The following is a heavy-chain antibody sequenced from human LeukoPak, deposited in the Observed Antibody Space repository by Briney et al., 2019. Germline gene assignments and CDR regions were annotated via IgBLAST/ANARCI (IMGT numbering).Heavy chain of an antibody. D-gene: IGHD3-3*01. CDR2: IVVGSGKT. CDR3: ARVKGRVFGVITTKERYFDY. CDR1: GFTFISSA. J-gene: IGHJ4*02. V-gene: IGHV1-58*02. Sequence: ASVKVSCKASGFTFISSAMQWVRQARGQRPEWIGWIVVGSGKTDYAQKFRNRVTFTRDMSTSTTFMELSSLTSEDTAVYYCARVKGRVFGVITTKERYFDYWGQGTLGTVSS.